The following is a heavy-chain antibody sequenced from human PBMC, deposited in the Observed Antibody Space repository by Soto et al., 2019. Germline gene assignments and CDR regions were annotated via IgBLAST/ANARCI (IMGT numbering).Heavy chain of an antibody. D-gene: IGHD6-6*01. CDR2: IYPDDSDT. CDR1: GYSFSNFW. Sequence: GESLKISCQASGYSFSNFWIAWVRQMPGEGLEWLGIIYPDDSDTRYSPSFLGQVTISADKSIKTTYLQWSSLKASDTAIYYCSKFKYSTSVRYLQHWGQGTPVTV. J-gene: IGHJ1*01. V-gene: IGHV5-51*01. CDR3: SKFKYSTSVRYLQH.